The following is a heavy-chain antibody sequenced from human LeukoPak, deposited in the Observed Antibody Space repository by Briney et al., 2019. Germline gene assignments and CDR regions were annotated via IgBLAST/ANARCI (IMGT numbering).Heavy chain of an antibody. CDR2: IIPIFGTA. CDR3: ARDRYYDILTGSPRSNYFDY. Sequence: SVKVSCKASGGTFSSYAISWVRQAPGQGLEWMGGIIPIFGTANYAQKFQGRVTITADESTSTAYMELSSLRSEDTAVYYCARDRYYDILTGSPRSNYFDYWGQGTLVTVSS. V-gene: IGHV1-69*13. CDR1: GGTFSSYA. J-gene: IGHJ4*02. D-gene: IGHD3-9*01.